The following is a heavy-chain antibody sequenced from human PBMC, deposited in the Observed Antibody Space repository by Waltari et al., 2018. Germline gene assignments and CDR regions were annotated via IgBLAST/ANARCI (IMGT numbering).Heavy chain of an antibody. V-gene: IGHV4-39*07. D-gene: IGHD5-12*01. J-gene: IGHJ4*02. CDR3: ARDSFGMATFPAWFDY. CDR2: IYYRGST. Sequence: QLQLQESGPGLVKPSETLSLTCTVSGGSISSSSYYWGWIRQPPGKGLEWIGSIYYRGSTHHYPALKRRGTIAVDTAKNQFSLKLSSVTAADTAVYYCARDSFGMATFPAWFDYWGQGTLVTVSS. CDR1: GGSISSSSYY.